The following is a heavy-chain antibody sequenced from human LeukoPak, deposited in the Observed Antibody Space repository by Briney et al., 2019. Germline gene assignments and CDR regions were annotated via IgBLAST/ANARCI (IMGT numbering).Heavy chain of an antibody. CDR3: ARDLSQRYCSGGSCSNWFDP. V-gene: IGHV3-21*01. D-gene: IGHD2-15*01. Sequence: GGSLRPSCAASGFTFSSYSMNWVRQAPGKGLEWVSSISSSSSYIYYADSVKGRFTISRDNAKNSLYLQMNSLRAEDTAVYYCARDLSQRYCSGGSCSNWFDPWGQGTLVTVSS. J-gene: IGHJ5*02. CDR2: ISSSSSYI. CDR1: GFTFSSYS.